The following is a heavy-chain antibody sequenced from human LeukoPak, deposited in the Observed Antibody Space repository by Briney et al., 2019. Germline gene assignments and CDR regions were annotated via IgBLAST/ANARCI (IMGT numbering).Heavy chain of an antibody. CDR2: ISYDGSNK. CDR1: GFTFSNYA. CDR3: ARVGGITHAFDI. Sequence: GRSLRLSCAASGFTFSNYAMHWVRLAPGKGLEWVAVISYDGSNKYYADSVKGRFTISRDNSKNTLYLQMNSLRAEDTAVYYCARVGGITHAFDIWGQGTMVTVSS. D-gene: IGHD3-10*01. V-gene: IGHV3-30*04. J-gene: IGHJ3*02.